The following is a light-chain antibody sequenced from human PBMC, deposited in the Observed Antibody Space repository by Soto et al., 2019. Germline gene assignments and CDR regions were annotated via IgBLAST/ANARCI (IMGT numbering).Light chain of an antibody. CDR2: DVT. V-gene: IGLV2-11*01. J-gene: IGLJ3*02. CDR1: SSDVGGSKY. CDR3: CSYAGSYTVM. Sequence: QSALTQPRSVSGSPGQSVTISCSGTSSDVGGSKYVSWYQQHPGKAPKLMIYDVTKRPSGVPDRFSGSKSGNTASLTISGLKAEDEADYYCCSYAGSYTVMFDGGTKVTVL.